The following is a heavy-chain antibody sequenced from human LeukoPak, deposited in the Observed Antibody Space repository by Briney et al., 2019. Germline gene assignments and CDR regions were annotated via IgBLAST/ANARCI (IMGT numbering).Heavy chain of an antibody. D-gene: IGHD3-3*01. J-gene: IGHJ5*02. CDR3: TTSPYYDFWSGSNWFDP. CDR2: IKSKTDGGTT. CDR1: GFTFSNAW. V-gene: IGHV3-15*01. Sequence: PGGSLRLSCAASGFTFSNAWMSWVRQAPGKGLEWVGRIKSKTDGGTTDYAAPVKGGFTISRDDSKNTLYLQMNSLKTEDTAVYYCTTSPYYDFWSGSNWFDPWGQGTLVTVSS.